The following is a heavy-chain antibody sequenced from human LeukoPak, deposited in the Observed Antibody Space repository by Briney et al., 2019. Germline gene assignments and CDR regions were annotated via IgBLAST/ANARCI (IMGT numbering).Heavy chain of an antibody. Sequence: GASVKVSCKASGYTFTSYDINWVRQATGQGLEWMGWMNPNSGNTGYAQKFQGRVTMTRNTSISTAYMELSSLRSEDTAVYYCAGGATVTHGGAFDIWGQGTMVTVSS. CDR3: AGGATVTHGGAFDI. CDR1: GYTFTSYD. V-gene: IGHV1-8*01. CDR2: MNPNSGNT. J-gene: IGHJ3*02. D-gene: IGHD4-17*01.